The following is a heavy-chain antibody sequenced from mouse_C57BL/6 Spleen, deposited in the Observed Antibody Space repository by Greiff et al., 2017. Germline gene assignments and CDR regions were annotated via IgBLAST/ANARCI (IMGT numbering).Heavy chain of an antibody. CDR2: IDPSDSYT. D-gene: IGHD2-1*01. Sequence: QVQLQQPGAELVKPGASVKLSCKASGYTFTSYWMQWVKQRPGQGLEWIGEIDPSDSYTNYNQKFKGKATLTVDTSSSTAYMQLSSLTSEDSAVYYCARAGSYYGNAVDYWGQGTTLTVSS. J-gene: IGHJ2*01. CDR3: ARAGSYYGNAVDY. CDR1: GYTFTSYW. V-gene: IGHV1-50*01.